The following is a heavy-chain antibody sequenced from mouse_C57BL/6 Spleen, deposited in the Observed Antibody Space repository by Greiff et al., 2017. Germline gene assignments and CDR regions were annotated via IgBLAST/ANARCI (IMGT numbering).Heavy chain of an antibody. J-gene: IGHJ4*01. CDR1: GYTFTDYE. V-gene: IGHV1-15*01. CDR3: TRVGGGGLAMDY. Sequence: VQLQQSGAELVRPGASVTLSCKASGYTFTDYEMHWVKQTPVHGLEWIGAIDPETGGTAYNQKFKGKAILTADKSSSTAYMELRSLTSEDSAVFYCTRVGGGGLAMDYWGQGTSVTVSS. CDR2: IDPETGGT.